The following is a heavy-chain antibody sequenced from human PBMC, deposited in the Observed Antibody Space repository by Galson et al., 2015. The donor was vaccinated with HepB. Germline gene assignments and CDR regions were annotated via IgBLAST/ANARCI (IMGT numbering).Heavy chain of an antibody. CDR3: GRSRGASGYHYDY. J-gene: IGHJ4*02. CDR2: IDSAERGT. D-gene: IGHD3-22*01. CDR1: GFTFNNYK. V-gene: IGHV3-74*03. Sequence: SLRLSCAATSGFTFNNYKIHWVRHVPGKGLVWVAYIDSAERGTKYADSVKGRFTISRDNARNTAFLQMNSLRVEDTAVYFCGRSRGASGYHYDYWGQGTLVAVSS.